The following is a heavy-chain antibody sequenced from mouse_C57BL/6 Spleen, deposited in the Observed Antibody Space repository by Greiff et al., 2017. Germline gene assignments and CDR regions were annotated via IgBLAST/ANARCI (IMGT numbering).Heavy chain of an antibody. V-gene: IGHV5-4*01. CDR2: ISDGGSYT. Sequence: EVQRVESGGGLVKPGGSLKLSCAASGFTFSSYAMSWVRQTPEKRLEWVATISDGGSYTYYPDNVKGRFTISRDNAKNNLYLQMSHLKSEDTAMYYCARVMIKTWFAYWGQGTLVTVSA. CDR3: ARVMIKTWFAY. J-gene: IGHJ3*01. CDR1: GFTFSSYA. D-gene: IGHD2-4*01.